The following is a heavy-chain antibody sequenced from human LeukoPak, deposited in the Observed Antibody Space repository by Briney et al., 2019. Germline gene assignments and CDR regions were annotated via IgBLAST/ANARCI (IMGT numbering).Heavy chain of an antibody. D-gene: IGHD1-26*01. J-gene: IGHJ4*02. V-gene: IGHV3-21*01. Sequence: GGSLRLSCAASGFIFKSYWMSWVRQAPGKGLEWVSSISSSSSYIYYADSVKGRFTISRDNAKISLYLQMNSLRAEDTAVYYCARDGVGATTPAFDYWGQGTLVTVSS. CDR2: ISSSSSYI. CDR1: GFIFKSYW. CDR3: ARDGVGATTPAFDY.